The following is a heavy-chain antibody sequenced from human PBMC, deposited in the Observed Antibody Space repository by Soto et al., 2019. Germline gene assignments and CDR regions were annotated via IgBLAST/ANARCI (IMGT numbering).Heavy chain of an antibody. D-gene: IGHD1-7*01. J-gene: IGHJ6*02. CDR1: GYTFTKYY. CDR3: AREGPITETTEDYYYSGMDV. V-gene: IGHV1-46*01. CDR2: LNPSRGSA. Sequence: ASVKVSCKASGYTFTKYYIHWVRQAPEQGRKWLGVLNPSRGSATYAQRFQGRVTMTSDTSTNTFYMELSRLRSEDTAVYYCAREGPITETTEDYYYSGMDVWGQGTTVTVSS.